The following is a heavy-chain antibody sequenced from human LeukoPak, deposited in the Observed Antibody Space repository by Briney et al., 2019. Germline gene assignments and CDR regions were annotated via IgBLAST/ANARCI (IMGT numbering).Heavy chain of an antibody. J-gene: IGHJ4*02. V-gene: IGHV3-30*02. Sequence: PGGSLRLSCAASGFTFSSYGMHWVRQAPGKGLEWVAFIRYDGSNKYYADSVKGRFTISRDNSKNTLYLQMNSLRAEDTAVYYGAKGSGYSSSPPYDYWGQGTLVTVSS. CDR2: IRYDGSNK. CDR3: AKGSGYSSSPPYDY. D-gene: IGHD6-13*01. CDR1: GFTFSSYG.